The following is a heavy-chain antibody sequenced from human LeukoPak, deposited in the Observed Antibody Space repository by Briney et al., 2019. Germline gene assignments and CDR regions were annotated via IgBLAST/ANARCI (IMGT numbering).Heavy chain of an antibody. CDR2: IIPIFGTA. CDR1: GGTFSSYA. CDR3: AREEGGYSNYGPLIDY. V-gene: IGHV1-69*05. Sequence: ASVKVSCKASGGTFSSYAISWVRQAPGQGLEWMGGIIPIFGTANYAQKFQGRVTITTDESTSTAYMELSSLRSEDTAVYYCAREEGGYSNYGPLIDYWGQGTLVTVSS. D-gene: IGHD4-11*01. J-gene: IGHJ4*02.